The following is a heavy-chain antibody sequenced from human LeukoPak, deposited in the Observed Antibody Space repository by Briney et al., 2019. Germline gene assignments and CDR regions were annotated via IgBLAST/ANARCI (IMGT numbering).Heavy chain of an antibody. Sequence: GGSLRLSCAASGFTFSSYSMNWVRQAPGKGLEWVSSISSSSYIYYADSVKGRFTISRDNAKNSLYPQMNSLRAEDTAVYYCAGSDYYYDSSGYSELPDYWGQGTLVTVSS. CDR3: AGSDYYYDSSGYSELPDY. CDR1: GFTFSSYS. D-gene: IGHD3-22*01. J-gene: IGHJ4*02. V-gene: IGHV3-21*01. CDR2: ISSSSYI.